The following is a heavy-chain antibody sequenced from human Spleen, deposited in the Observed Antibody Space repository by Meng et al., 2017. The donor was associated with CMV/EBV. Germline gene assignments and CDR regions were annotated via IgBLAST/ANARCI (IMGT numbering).Heavy chain of an antibody. Sequence: QLVKVGAELNTHWAVVKVSLKASGCTFSRCDISWLRQAPGQGLEWMVGIIPIFGTANYAQKFQGRVTITADDSTSTAYMELSSLRSEDTAVYYCARGRANYYDSSGYYYAPYYWGQGTLVTVSS. CDR1: GCTFSRCD. V-gene: IGHV1-69*13. CDR3: ARGRANYYDSSGYYYAPYY. J-gene: IGHJ4*02. D-gene: IGHD3-22*01. CDR2: IIPIFGTA.